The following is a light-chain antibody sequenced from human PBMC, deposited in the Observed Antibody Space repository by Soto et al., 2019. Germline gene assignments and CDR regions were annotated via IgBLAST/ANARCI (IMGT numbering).Light chain of an antibody. Sequence: DIQMTQSPSSLSASVGDRVTITCQASQDSSNYLNWYQQKPVKAPKLLIYDASNLETGVPSRFSGSGSGTDFTFTISSLQPEDIATYYCQQYDNLPLTFGGGTKVKIK. CDR3: QQYDNLPLT. J-gene: IGKJ4*01. V-gene: IGKV1-33*01. CDR2: DAS. CDR1: QDSSNY.